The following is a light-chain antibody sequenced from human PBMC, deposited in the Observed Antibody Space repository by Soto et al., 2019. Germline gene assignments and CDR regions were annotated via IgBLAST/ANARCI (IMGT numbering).Light chain of an antibody. CDR3: SAHGGINPYV. CDR1: ASDIGGYSF. Sequence: QSALTQPPSASGSPGQSVAISCTGTASDIGGYSFVSWYQQHPGKAPKLLIYDVNKRPSGVPDRFSGSKSGNTASLTVSGLQAEDEAEYYCSAHGGINPYVFRTGTSSPS. J-gene: IGLJ1*01. V-gene: IGLV2-8*01. CDR2: DVN.